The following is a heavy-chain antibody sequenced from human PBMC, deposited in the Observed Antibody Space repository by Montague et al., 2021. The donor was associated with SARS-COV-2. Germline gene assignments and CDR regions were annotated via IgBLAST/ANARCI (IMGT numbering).Heavy chain of an antibody. CDR2: ISSSGSTI. CDR1: GFTFSSYE. J-gene: IGHJ5*02. Sequence: SLRLSCAASGFTFSSYEMNWVRQAPGKGLEWVSCISSSGSTIYYADSVKGRFTISRDNAKNSLYLQMNSLRAEDTAVYYCARLGYCSGGSCIDPWGQGTLVTVSS. V-gene: IGHV3-48*03. D-gene: IGHD2-15*01. CDR3: ARLGYCSGGSCIDP.